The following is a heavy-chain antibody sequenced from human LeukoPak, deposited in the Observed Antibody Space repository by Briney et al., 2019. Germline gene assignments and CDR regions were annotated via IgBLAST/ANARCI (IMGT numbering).Heavy chain of an antibody. J-gene: IGHJ5*02. CDR3: AKDLTRNWGGIGLPRNWFDP. CDR2: IKQDGSEK. CDR1: GFTFNSYW. V-gene: IGHV3-7*03. D-gene: IGHD7-27*01. Sequence: PGGSLRLSCAASGFTFNSYWMTWVRQAPGRGLEWVANIKQDGSEKNFLDSVKGRFTISRDNAENSLSLQMNSLRAEDTAVYYCAKDLTRNWGGIGLPRNWFDPWGQGTLVTVSS.